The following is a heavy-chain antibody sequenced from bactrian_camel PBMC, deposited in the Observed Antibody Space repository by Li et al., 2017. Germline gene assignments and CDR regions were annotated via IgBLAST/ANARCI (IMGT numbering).Heavy chain of an antibody. D-gene: IGHD6*01. CDR2: LDSYGGA. V-gene: IGHV3S42*01. CDR3: AAGRDYGGGCALREYEFNS. J-gene: IGHJ6*01. CDR1: GYTFNT. Sequence: VQLVESGGGSVQAGGSVRLSCAASGYTFNTYSWFRQLPGKEREAIAVLDSYGGASYGDNVKGRFIISKDNAKNTLYLQMNSLEAEDTGIYYCAAGRDYGGGCALREYEFNSWGQGTQVTVS.